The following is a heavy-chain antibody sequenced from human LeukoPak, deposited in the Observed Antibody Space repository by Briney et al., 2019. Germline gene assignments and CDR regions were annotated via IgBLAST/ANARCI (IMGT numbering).Heavy chain of an antibody. CDR1: GFTFSSYS. J-gene: IGHJ4*02. CDR3: ARSTYYYDSSGYYIDY. V-gene: IGHV3-21*01. Sequence: PGGSLRLSCAASGFTFSSYSMNWVRQAPGKGLEWVSSISSSSSYIYYADSVKGRFTISRDNAKNSLYLQMSSLRAEDTAVYYCARSTYYYDSSGYYIDYWGQGTLVTVSS. CDR2: ISSSSSYI. D-gene: IGHD3-22*01.